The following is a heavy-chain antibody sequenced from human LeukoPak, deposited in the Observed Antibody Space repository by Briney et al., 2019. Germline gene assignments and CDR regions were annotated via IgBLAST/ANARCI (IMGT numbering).Heavy chain of an antibody. CDR1: GFTFGDYA. Sequence: GGSLRLSCTASGFTFGDYAMSWFRQAPGKGLEWVGFIRSKAYGGTTEYAASVKGRFTISRDDSKSIAYLQMNSLKTEDTAVYYCTTLIAGPLVYYYYYYMDVWGKGTTVTISS. CDR3: TTLIAGPLVYYYYYYMDV. J-gene: IGHJ6*03. CDR2: IRSKAYGGTT. D-gene: IGHD3-22*01. V-gene: IGHV3-49*03.